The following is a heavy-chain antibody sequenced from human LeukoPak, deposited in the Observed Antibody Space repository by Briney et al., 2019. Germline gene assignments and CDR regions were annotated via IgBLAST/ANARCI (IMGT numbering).Heavy chain of an antibody. CDR3: ARGGSMVRGVL. CDR1: GFTVNSHY. V-gene: IGHV3-53*01. D-gene: IGHD3-10*01. CDR2: IYSGGST. J-gene: IGHJ4*02. Sequence: GSLKLSCSASGFTVNSHYMSLVRQAPGKGLEWVSVIYSGGSTYYADSVKGRFTISRDNSKNTLYLQMNSLRVDDTAVYYCARGGSMVRGVLWGQGTLVTVSS.